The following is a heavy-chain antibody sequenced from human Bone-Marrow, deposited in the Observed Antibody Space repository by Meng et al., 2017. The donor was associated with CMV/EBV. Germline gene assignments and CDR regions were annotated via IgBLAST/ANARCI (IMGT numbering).Heavy chain of an antibody. V-gene: IGHV4-39*07. J-gene: IGHJ1*01. CDR2: IYYSGST. CDR3: ARGSQLLGYFQH. CDR1: GGPITSSNSY. Sequence: SETLSLTCTVSGGPITSSNSYWGWIRQPPGEGLEWIGSIYYSGSTYYNPSLKSRVTISVDTSKNQFSLKLSSVTAADTAVYYCARGSQLLGYFQHWGQGTLVTVSS. D-gene: IGHD2-2*01.